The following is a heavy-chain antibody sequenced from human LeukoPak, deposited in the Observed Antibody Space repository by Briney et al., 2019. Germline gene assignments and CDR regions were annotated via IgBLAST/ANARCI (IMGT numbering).Heavy chain of an antibody. J-gene: IGHJ6*02. V-gene: IGHV3-7*05. CDR2: IKQDGSVK. CDR3: ARSSASWAMDV. D-gene: IGHD6-6*01. CDR1: GFTFSSYW. Sequence: GGSLRLSCAASGFTFSSYWVSWVRQAPGKGLEWVANIKQDGSVKYFLDSVKGRFTISRDNAKNSLHLQMNSLRAEDTAVYYCARSSASWAMDVWGQGTTVTVSS.